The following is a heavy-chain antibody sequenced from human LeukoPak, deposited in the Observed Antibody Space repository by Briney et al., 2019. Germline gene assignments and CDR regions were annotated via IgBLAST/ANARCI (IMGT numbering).Heavy chain of an antibody. Sequence: GGSLRLSCAASGFTFSSYGMHWVRQAPGKGLEWVAFIRYDGSNKYYADSVKGRFTISRDNSKNTLYLQMNSLRAEDTAVYYCAKWGIDYGDYEAYWGQGTLVTVSS. CDR1: GFTFSSYG. J-gene: IGHJ4*02. V-gene: IGHV3-30*02. CDR2: IRYDGSNK. D-gene: IGHD4-17*01. CDR3: AKWGIDYGDYEAY.